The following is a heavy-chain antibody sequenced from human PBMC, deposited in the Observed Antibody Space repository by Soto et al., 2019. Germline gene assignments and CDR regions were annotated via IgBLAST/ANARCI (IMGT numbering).Heavy chain of an antibody. V-gene: IGHV4-59*01. Sequence: QVQLRESGPGLVKPSETLPLTCSVSGDSIGTYYLSWVRQPPGKGLEGLGFVHYSGSTQYNPSLKGRVAMSMDTSKNQLSLKLGSVAAADTAVYYCARESEGGDLHDWFDPWGQGTLVTVSS. CDR1: GDSIGTYY. CDR3: ARESEGGDLHDWFDP. CDR2: VHYSGST. D-gene: IGHD3-16*01. J-gene: IGHJ5*02.